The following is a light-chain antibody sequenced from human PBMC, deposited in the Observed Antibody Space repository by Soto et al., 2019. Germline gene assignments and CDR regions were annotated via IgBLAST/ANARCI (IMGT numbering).Light chain of an antibody. Sequence: ETVTTQPPATLSWSPGERASFSCRASQSVSSSSLAWYQQKPGQAPRLLIYGASSRAAGVPDRFSGSGSGTDFTLAMSRLGPEDFAVYYCQQYGSSGTFGQGTKVDIK. CDR3: QQYGSSGT. CDR2: GAS. CDR1: QSVSSSS. J-gene: IGKJ1*01. V-gene: IGKV3-20*01.